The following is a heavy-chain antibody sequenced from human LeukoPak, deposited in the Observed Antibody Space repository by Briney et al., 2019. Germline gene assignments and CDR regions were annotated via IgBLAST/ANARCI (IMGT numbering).Heavy chain of an antibody. V-gene: IGHV3-23*01. CDR3: AKDPLAMGRYFFQD. CDR1: GFTFNAYA. CDR2: ISSSGDAT. D-gene: IGHD2/OR15-2a*01. Sequence: GGSLRLSCVGSGFTFNAYAMSWVRQRPGKGPEWVSMISSSGDATDYAESVKDRLSISRDNAKKTLYLQINDPRGDDTAIYYCAKDPLAMGRYFFQDWGQGSLVIVSS. J-gene: IGHJ4*01.